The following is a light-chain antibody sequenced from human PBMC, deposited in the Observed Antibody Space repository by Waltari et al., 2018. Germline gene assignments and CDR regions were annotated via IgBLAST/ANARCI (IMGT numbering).Light chain of an antibody. CDR2: MVS. V-gene: IGKV2-28*01. Sequence: EIVMTQSPLSLPVTPGEPASVSCRSSQSLLHSNGYTFLDWYAQKPGQSPQLLIYMVSNRASGVPERFSGRGSGTDFTLEISRVEAEDVGVYYCMQARQTPWTFGQGTKVEIK. J-gene: IGKJ1*01. CDR3: MQARQTPWT. CDR1: QSLLHSNGYTF.